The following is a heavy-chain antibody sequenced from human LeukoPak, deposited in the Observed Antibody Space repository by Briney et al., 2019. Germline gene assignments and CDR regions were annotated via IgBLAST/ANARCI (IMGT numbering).Heavy chain of an antibody. D-gene: IGHD3-3*01. CDR1: GFTFSSYA. J-gene: IGHJ4*02. CDR2: ISGSGGST. Sequence: GGPLRLSCAASGFTFSSYAMSWVRQAPGKGLEWVSAISGSGGSTYYADSVKGRFTISRDNSKNTLYLQMNSLRAEDTAVYYCAKDEDFWSGYSDYWGQGTLVTVSS. V-gene: IGHV3-23*01. CDR3: AKDEDFWSGYSDY.